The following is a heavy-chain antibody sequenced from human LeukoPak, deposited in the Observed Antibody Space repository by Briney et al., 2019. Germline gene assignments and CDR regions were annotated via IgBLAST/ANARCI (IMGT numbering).Heavy chain of an antibody. Sequence: PGGSLSLSCAAYGFTLSNYDMNWVRQAPGKGLEWVSSISTSSRYIYYKESVRGRFTISRDDAKNSLYLEMNSLRAEDTAVYYCARADCSSSTCYLRRSWFDPWGQGTLVTVSS. D-gene: IGHD2-2*01. J-gene: IGHJ5*02. CDR1: GFTLSNYD. CDR2: ISTSSRYI. CDR3: ARADCSSSTCYLRRSWFDP. V-gene: IGHV3-21*01.